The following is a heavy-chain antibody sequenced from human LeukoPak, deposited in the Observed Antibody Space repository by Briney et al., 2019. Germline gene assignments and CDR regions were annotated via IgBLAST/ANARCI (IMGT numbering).Heavy chain of an antibody. J-gene: IGHJ4*02. D-gene: IGHD2-2*02. CDR2: IYPSGST. CDR3: ARGGAYCSSTSCYNDY. Sequence: SETLSLTCAVYGGSFSGYYCWFRQPPGKGLEWIGEIYPSGSTNYNPSLKSRVTISVDMSKNQFSLRLSSVTAADTSVYYCARGGAYCSSTSCYNDYWGQGTLVTVSS. CDR1: GGSFSGYY. V-gene: IGHV4-34*01.